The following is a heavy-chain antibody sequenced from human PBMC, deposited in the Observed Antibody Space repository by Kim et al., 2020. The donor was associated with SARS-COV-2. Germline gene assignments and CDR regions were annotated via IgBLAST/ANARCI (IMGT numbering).Heavy chain of an antibody. J-gene: IGHJ4*02. Sequence: SETLSLTCTVSGGSLSGSYWTWIRQPPGKGLEWIGQINHSGSATYSPSFKSRIAISVFSSMDQFSLELDSVTAADTAVYYCARAVTPRVYRGGWYYFDNWRQGTLVTVSS. V-gene: IGHV4-34*01. CDR1: GGSLSGSY. CDR3: ARAVTPRVYRGGWYYFDN. CDR2: INHSGSA. D-gene: IGHD6-19*01.